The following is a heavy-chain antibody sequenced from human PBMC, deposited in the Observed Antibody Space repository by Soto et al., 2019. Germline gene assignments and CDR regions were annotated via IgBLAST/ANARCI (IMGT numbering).Heavy chain of an antibody. CDR3: TRHLDIVVVPAATDAFDI. V-gene: IGHV3-73*01. Sequence: EVQLVESGGGLVQPGGSLKLSCAASGFTFSGSAMRWVRQASGKGLEWVGRIRSKANSYATAYAASVKGRFTISRDDSKNTAYLQMNSLKTEDTAVYYCTRHLDIVVVPAATDAFDIWGQGTMVTVSS. CDR1: GFTFSGSA. D-gene: IGHD2-2*03. J-gene: IGHJ3*02. CDR2: IRSKANSYAT.